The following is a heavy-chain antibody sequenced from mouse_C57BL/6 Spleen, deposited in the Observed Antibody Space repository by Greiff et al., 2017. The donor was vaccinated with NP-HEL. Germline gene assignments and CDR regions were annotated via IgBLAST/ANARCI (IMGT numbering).Heavy chain of an antibody. J-gene: IGHJ3*01. D-gene: IGHD2-12*01. V-gene: IGHV1-7*01. Sequence: VQLQQSGAELAKPGASVKLSCKASGYTFTSYWMHWVKQRPGQGLEWIGYINPSSGYTKYNQKFKDKATLTADKSSSTAYMQRSSLTYEDSAVYYGAKGSNDVWFAYWGQGTLVTVSA. CDR2: INPSSGYT. CDR1: GYTFTSYW. CDR3: AKGSNDVWFAY.